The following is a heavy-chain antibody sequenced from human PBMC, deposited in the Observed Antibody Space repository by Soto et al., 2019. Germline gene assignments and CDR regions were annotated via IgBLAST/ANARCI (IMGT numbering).Heavy chain of an antibody. D-gene: IGHD3-16*02. CDR2: INHSGST. V-gene: IGHV4-34*01. J-gene: IGHJ2*01. CDR3: ARGQIMITFGGVITLQAWYFDL. Sequence: QVHLQQWGTGLLKPSETLSLTCDAYGGSFSGYYWSWIRQPPGKGLEWIGEINHSGSTNYIPSLKSRVSMSVDMSKNQFSLTLNSVTAADTAVYYCARGQIMITFGGVITLQAWYFDLWGRGNLVTVSS. CDR1: GGSFSGYY.